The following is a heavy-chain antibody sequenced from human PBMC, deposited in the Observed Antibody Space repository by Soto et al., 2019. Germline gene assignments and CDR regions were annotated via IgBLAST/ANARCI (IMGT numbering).Heavy chain of an antibody. V-gene: IGHV5-51*01. CDR3: ARASTGWPNWFDS. CDR2: IYPGDSES. CDR1: GYTFSNHW. Sequence: GESLKISCRGSGYTFSNHWIAWVRQTPGKGLEWMGIIYPGDSESRYSPSFQGQVTISVDKSITTAYLQWSSLKASDTAMYYCARASTGWPNWFDSWGQGTQVTVSS. D-gene: IGHD6-19*01. J-gene: IGHJ5*01.